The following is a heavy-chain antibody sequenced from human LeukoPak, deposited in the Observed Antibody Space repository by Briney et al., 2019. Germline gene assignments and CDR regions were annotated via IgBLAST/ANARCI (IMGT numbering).Heavy chain of an antibody. D-gene: IGHD1-1*01. V-gene: IGHV1-8*01. CDR3: ARDNDWFDS. CDR1: GYTFTNYD. J-gene: IGHJ5*01. Sequence: ASVKVSCKASGYTFTNYDINWVRQATGKGLEWMGWMNPNSGNTGYAQKFQGRVTMTRNISISTAYMELSSLKSGDTAVYYCARDNDWFDSWGQGTQVTVSS. CDR2: MNPNSGNT.